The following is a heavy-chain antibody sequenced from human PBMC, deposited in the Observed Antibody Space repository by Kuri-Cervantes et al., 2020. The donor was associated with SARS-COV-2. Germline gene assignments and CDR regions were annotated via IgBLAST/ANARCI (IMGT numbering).Heavy chain of an antibody. CDR3: ARDTGGDYGYWYFDL. J-gene: IGHJ2*01. V-gene: IGHV1-18*04. CDR2: ISAYNGNT. D-gene: IGHD4-17*01. Sequence: ASVKVSCKASGYTFTSYGISWVRQAPGQGLEWMGWISAYNGNTNYAQKLQGRVTMTTDTSTNTAYMELRSLRSDDTAVYYCARDTGGDYGYWYFDLWGRGTLVTVSS. CDR1: GYTFTSYG.